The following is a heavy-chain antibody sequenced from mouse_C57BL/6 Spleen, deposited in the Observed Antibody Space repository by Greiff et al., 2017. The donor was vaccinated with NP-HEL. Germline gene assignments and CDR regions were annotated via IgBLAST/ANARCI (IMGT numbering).Heavy chain of an antibody. V-gene: IGHV14-4*01. CDR3: TRGTVVVFDY. J-gene: IGHJ2*01. CDR2: IDPENGAT. Sequence: EVQLQQSGAELVRPGASVKLSCTASGFNIKDDYMHWVKQRPEQGLEWIGWIDPENGATEYASKFQGKATITADTSSNTAYLQLSSLTSEDTAVYYCTRGTVVVFDYWGQGTTLTVSS. D-gene: IGHD1-1*01. CDR1: GFNIKDDY.